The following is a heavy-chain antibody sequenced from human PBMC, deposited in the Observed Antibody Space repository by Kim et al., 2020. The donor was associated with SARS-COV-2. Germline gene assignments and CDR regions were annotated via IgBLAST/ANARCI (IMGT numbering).Heavy chain of an antibody. J-gene: IGHJ4*02. V-gene: IGHV4-61*07. CDR3: ARHGSSYEYFFDY. Sequence: YNPYLKSRVTISGDTSKNQFSLKLSSVTAADTALYYCARHGSSYEYFFDYWGQGSLVTVSS. D-gene: IGHD6-13*01.